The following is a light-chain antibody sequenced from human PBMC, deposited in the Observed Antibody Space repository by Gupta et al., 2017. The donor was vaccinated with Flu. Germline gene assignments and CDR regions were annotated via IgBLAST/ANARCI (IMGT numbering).Light chain of an antibody. Sequence: LPFTQSPSSLSASIGDRVTIPCRASQGIRDDLGWYQKKPGKPPKLLIYAASNLERGVPSRFSGSGSGTDFTLTISSLQPEDIATYYCRQYEDSAWTFGQGTKVEIK. CDR3: RQYEDSAWT. J-gene: IGKJ1*01. CDR2: AAS. CDR1: QGIRDD. V-gene: IGKV1-6*02.